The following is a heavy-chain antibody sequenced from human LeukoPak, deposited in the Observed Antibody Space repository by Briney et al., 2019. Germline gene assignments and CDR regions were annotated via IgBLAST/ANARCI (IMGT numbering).Heavy chain of an antibody. CDR3: ARVLNPWFGEFAFDY. D-gene: IGHD3-10*01. CDR2: IYYSGST. J-gene: IGHJ4*02. CDR1: GGFISSYY. Sequence: SETLSLTCTVSGGFISSYYWSWIRQPPGKGLEWIGYIYYSGSTNYNPSLKSRLTISIDTSKNQISLKLTSVTAADTAVYYCARVLNPWFGEFAFDYWGQGTLVTVSS. V-gene: IGHV4-59*01.